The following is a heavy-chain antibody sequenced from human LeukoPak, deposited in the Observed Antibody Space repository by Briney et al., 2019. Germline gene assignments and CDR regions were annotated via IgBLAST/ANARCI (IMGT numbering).Heavy chain of an antibody. Sequence: SQTLSLTCTVSGGSISSGGYYWSWIRQHPGKGLEWIGYIHYSGSTYYNPSLKSRVTISVDTSKNQFSLKLSSVTAADTAVYYCARALDRGGLLGYWGQGTLVTVSS. J-gene: IGHJ4*02. CDR3: ARALDRGGLLGY. V-gene: IGHV4-31*03. CDR1: GGSISSGGYY. D-gene: IGHD2-2*03. CDR2: IHYSGST.